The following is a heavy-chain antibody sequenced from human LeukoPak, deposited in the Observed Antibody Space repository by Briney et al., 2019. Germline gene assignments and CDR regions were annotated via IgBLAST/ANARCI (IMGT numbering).Heavy chain of an antibody. J-gene: IGHJ4*02. V-gene: IGHV3-48*04. CDR1: GVTFSRYS. CDR3: SRGSYDLWSGFSY. CDR2: ISNSNSII. D-gene: IGHD3-3*01. Sequence: GGSLRLSCAASGVTFSRYSINWVRQAPGKGLEWVSYISNSNSIIYYADSVKGRFTISRDIGKKSVYLQMTALRADDTAVYYCSRGSYDLWSGFSYWGQGTLVTVSS.